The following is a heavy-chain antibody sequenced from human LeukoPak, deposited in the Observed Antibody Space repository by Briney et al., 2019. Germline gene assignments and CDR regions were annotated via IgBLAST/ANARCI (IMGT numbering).Heavy chain of an antibody. CDR3: ARDRRVYSSSTYDY. Sequence: GGSLRLSCAASGFTFSSYSMNWVRQAPGKGLEWVSSISSSSSYIYYADSVKGRFTISRDNAKDSLYLQMNSLRAEDTAVYYCARDRRVYSSSTYDYWGQGTLVTVSS. CDR1: GFTFSSYS. J-gene: IGHJ4*02. V-gene: IGHV3-21*01. D-gene: IGHD6-13*01. CDR2: ISSSSSYI.